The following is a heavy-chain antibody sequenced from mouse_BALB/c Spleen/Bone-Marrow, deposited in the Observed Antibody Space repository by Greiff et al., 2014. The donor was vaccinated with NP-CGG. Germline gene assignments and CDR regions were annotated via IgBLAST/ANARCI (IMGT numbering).Heavy chain of an antibody. CDR3: SGARYYGFANY. Sequence: EVKLVESGGGLVQPGGSLKLSCAASGFDFSRYWMSWVRQAPGKGPEWIGEINPDSTTINYTPSLKDKFIISRDNAKNTLYLQMSKVRSEDTALYYCSGARYYGFANYWGQGTSVTVSS. D-gene: IGHD1-1*01. CDR1: GFDFSRYW. J-gene: IGHJ4*01. V-gene: IGHV4-1*02. CDR2: INPDSTTI.